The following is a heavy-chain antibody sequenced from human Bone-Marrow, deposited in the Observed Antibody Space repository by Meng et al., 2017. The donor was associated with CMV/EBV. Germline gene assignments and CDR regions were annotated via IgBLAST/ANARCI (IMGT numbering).Heavy chain of an antibody. CDR2: ISDGGNKK. D-gene: IGHD4-17*01. J-gene: IGHJ6*02. Sequence: GGSLRLSCSTSGFTFSDYAVHWVRQAPGKGLEWVAVISDGGNKKYYADSVKGRFTISGDNSKDTFYLQMNSLRTEDTALYYFAREYGSLRSYYFYGMDVWGQGTTVTVSS. CDR3: AREYGSLRSYYFYGMDV. CDR1: GFTFSDYA. V-gene: IGHV3-30-3*01.